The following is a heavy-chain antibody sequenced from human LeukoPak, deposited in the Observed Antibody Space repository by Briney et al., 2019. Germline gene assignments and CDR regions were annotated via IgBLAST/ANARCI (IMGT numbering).Heavy chain of an antibody. V-gene: IGHV4-61*10. CDR1: GGSISSGSYY. D-gene: IGHD2-2*01. J-gene: IGHJ3*02. CDR3: ARDWYCSSTSCPGSFDI. Sequence: PSETLSLTCTVSGGSISSGSYYWSWIRQPAGKGLEWIGRIYYSGSTNYNPSLKSRVTISVGTSKNQFSLKLSSVTAADTAVYYCARDWYCSSTSCPGSFDIWGQGTMVTVSS. CDR2: IYYSGST.